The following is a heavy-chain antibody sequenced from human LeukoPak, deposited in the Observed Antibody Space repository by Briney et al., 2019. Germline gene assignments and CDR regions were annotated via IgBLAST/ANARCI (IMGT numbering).Heavy chain of an antibody. CDR1: GFTISSNY. CDR3: AKDLTRGGIGCVVRGFVD. V-gene: IGHV3-66*01. J-gene: IGHJ4*02. D-gene: IGHD2-8*02. Sequence: GGSLRLSCTASGFTISSNYMNRVRQAPGKGLEWVSVIYSGGNTYYADSLKGRFTISRDNSKNTLYLQMNSLRAEDTALYYCAKDLTRGGIGCVVRGFVDWGQGTLVTVSS. CDR2: IYSGGNT.